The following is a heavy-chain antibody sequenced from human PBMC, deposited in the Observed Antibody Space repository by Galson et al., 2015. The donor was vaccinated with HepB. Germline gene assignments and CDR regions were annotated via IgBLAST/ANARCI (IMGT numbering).Heavy chain of an antibody. Sequence: SVKVSCKASGGTFSSYFISWVRQAPGQGLEWMGGIIPISGTANYAQKFQGRVTIIADESTTTAYMELSSLRSDDTAVYFCARGAHTTVLEYWGQGTLVTVSS. V-gene: IGHV1-69*13. CDR2: IIPISGTA. D-gene: IGHD4-17*01. CDR1: GGTFSSYF. J-gene: IGHJ4*02. CDR3: ARGAHTTVLEY.